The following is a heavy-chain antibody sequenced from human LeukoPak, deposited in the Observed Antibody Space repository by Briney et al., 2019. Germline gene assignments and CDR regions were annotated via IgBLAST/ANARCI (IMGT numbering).Heavy chain of an antibody. V-gene: IGHV4-30-4*08. J-gene: IGHJ4*02. CDR1: GGSISSGDYY. Sequence: SETLSLTCTLSGGSISSGDYYWSWIRQPPGKGLEWIGYIYYSGSTYYNPSLKSRVTTSVDTSKNQFSLKLSSVTAADTAVYYCARDTPVTGRSFDYWGQGTLVTVSS. CDR2: IYYSGST. D-gene: IGHD1-20*01. CDR3: ARDTPVTGRSFDY.